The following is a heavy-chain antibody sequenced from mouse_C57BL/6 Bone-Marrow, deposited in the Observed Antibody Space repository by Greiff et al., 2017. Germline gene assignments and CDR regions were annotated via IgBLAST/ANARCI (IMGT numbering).Heavy chain of an antibody. Sequence: VQLQQSGAELVKPGASVKISCKASGYAFSSYWMNWVKQRPGKGLEWIGQIYPGDGDTNYNGKLKGKATLTADKSSSTVHMQRSSLTSEDSAVYFCARHCFFDYWGQGTTLTVSS. CDR1: GYAFSSYW. J-gene: IGHJ2*01. CDR3: ARHCFFDY. V-gene: IGHV1-80*01. CDR2: IYPGDGDT.